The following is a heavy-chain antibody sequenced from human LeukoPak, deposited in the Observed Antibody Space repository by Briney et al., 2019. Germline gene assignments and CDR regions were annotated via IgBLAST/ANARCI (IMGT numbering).Heavy chain of an antibody. CDR3: ARGWGGHGRSWGALDF. CDR1: GFDFKNYD. CDR2: IGTVTDT. D-gene: IGHD3-16*01. J-gene: IGHJ4*02. Sequence: GGSLRLSCAASGFDFKNYDFHWVRQAAGKRLEWVSGIGTVTDTFYLDSVEGRFTISRENAKNSFYLQMNGLRAGDTAVYYCARGWGGHGRSWGALDFWGQGILVTVSS. V-gene: IGHV3-13*01.